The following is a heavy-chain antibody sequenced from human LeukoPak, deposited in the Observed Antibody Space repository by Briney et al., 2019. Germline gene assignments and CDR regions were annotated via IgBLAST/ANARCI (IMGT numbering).Heavy chain of an antibody. CDR1: GITFTNYA. D-gene: IGHD4-11*01. Sequence: PGGSLRLSGAASGITFTNYAMSWVRQAPGKGLEWVSTISGSGSSTYYADSVKGRFTISRDNSKNTLHLQMDSLGADDTAVYYCARATVTRDLDYYYYYYMDVWGKGTTVTVSS. V-gene: IGHV3-23*01. J-gene: IGHJ6*03. CDR2: ISGSGSST. CDR3: ARATVTRDLDYYYYYYMDV.